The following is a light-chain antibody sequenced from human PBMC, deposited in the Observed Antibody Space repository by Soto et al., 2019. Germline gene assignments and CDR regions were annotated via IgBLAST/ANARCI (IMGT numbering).Light chain of an antibody. CDR1: SSDVGGYNY. V-gene: IGLV2-14*01. CDR3: SSYTSSSTLEGV. Sequence: QSALTQPASVSGSPGQSITISCTGTSSDVGGYNYVSWYQQHPGKAPKLMTYDVSNRPSGVSNRFSGSKSGNTASLTISGLQAEDEADYYCSSYTSSSTLEGVFGTGTKVTVL. J-gene: IGLJ1*01. CDR2: DVS.